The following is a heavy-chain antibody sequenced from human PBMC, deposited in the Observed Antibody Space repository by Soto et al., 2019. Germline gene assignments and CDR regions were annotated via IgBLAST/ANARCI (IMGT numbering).Heavy chain of an antibody. D-gene: IGHD6-13*01. CDR3: ARANGSSSRYNCDY. CDR1: GGTFSSYT. V-gene: IGHV1-69*02. Sequence: QVQLVQSGAEVKKPGSSVKVSCKASGGTFSSYTISWVRQAPGQGLEWMGRIIPILGIANYAQKFQGRVTITADKSTSTAHMELSSLRSEDTAVYYWARANGSSSRYNCDYWGQGTLVTVSS. J-gene: IGHJ4*02. CDR2: IIPILGIA.